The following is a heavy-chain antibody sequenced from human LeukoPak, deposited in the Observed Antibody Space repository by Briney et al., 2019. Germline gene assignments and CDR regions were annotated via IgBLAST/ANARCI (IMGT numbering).Heavy chain of an antibody. D-gene: IGHD2-2*02. CDR3: ASGQGISAYNY. V-gene: IGHV4-59*01. J-gene: IGHJ4*02. CDR1: GGSISSYY. CDR2: IYYSGST. Sequence: SETLSLTCTVSGGSISSYYWSWIRRPPGKGLEWIGYIYYSGSTNYNPSLKSRVTISVDTSKNQFSLKLSSVTAADTAVYYCASGQGISAYNYWGQGTLVTVSS.